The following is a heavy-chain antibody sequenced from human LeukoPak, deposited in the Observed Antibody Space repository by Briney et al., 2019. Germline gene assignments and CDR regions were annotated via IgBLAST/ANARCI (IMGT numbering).Heavy chain of an antibody. CDR1: GGSISSYY. CDR2: IYYSGST. Sequence: SETLSLTCTVSGGSISSYYWSWVRQPPGKGLEWIGYIYYSGSTNYNPSLKSRVTISVDTSKNQFSLKLSSVTAADTAVYYCARTVEYYDSNGYFPIPYYYYGMDVWGQGTTVTVSS. D-gene: IGHD3-22*01. J-gene: IGHJ6*02. V-gene: IGHV4-59*08. CDR3: ARTVEYYDSNGYFPIPYYYYGMDV.